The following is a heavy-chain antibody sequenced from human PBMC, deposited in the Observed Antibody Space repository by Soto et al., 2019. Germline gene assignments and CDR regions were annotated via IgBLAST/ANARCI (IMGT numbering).Heavy chain of an antibody. J-gene: IGHJ4*02. CDR3: AHRREYYGSRSYDY. D-gene: IGHD3-10*01. Sequence: QITLKESGPTLVKPTQTLTLTCTFSGFSLSTSGVGVGWIRQPPGKALEWLALIYWDDDKRYSPSLKSRLTNANDTSKSHVVLTMANMAPVNTATYYCAHRREYYGSRSYDYWGRGNLFTVSS. V-gene: IGHV2-5*02. CDR1: GFSLSTSGVG. CDR2: IYWDDDK.